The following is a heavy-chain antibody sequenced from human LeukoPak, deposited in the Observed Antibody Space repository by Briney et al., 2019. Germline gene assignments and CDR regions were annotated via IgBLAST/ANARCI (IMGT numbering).Heavy chain of an antibody. J-gene: IGHJ3*02. CDR1: GFTFSSYG. CDR2: ISYDGSNK. Sequence: GRSLRLSCAASGFTFSSYGMHWVCQAPGKGLEWVAVISYDGSNKYYADSVKGRFTISRDNSKNTLYLQMNSLRAEDTAVYYCASGYDLPFVGDAFDIWGQGTMVTVSS. D-gene: IGHD5-12*01. V-gene: IGHV3-30*03. CDR3: ASGYDLPFVGDAFDI.